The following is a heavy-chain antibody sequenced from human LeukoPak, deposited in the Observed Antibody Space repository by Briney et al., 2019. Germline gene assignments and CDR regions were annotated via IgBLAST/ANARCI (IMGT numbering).Heavy chain of an antibody. V-gene: IGHV3-30-3*01. J-gene: IGHJ6*02. CDR2: ISYDGSNK. CDR3: ARAVSPYYGMDV. D-gene: IGHD5/OR15-5a*01. Sequence: GRSLRLSCAASGFTFSSYAMHWVRQAPGKGLEWVAVISYDGSNKYYADSVKGRSTISRDNSKNTLYQQMNSLRAEDTAVYYCARAVSPYYGMDVWGQGTTVTVSS. CDR1: GFTFSSYA.